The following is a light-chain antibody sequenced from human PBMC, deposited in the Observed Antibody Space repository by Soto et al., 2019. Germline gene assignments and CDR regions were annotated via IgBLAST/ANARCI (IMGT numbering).Light chain of an antibody. CDR3: QQYGYSPGLA. CDR2: GAS. V-gene: IGKV3-20*01. J-gene: IGKJ4*01. CDR1: QSVSSN. Sequence: EIVLTQSPGTLSLSPGERATVSCRASQSVSSNLAWYQQKPGQAPRLLIYGASTRATGIPARFSGSGSGTDFTLTISRLEPEDFAVYYCQQYGYSPGLACGGGTKVDI.